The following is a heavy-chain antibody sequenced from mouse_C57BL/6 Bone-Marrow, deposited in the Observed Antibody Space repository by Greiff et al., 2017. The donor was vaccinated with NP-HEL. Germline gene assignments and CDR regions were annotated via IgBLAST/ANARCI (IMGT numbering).Heavy chain of an antibody. CDR3: AIYDGSSPDCWCFDV. D-gene: IGHD1-1*01. J-gene: IGHJ1*03. CDR1: GYTFTDYE. Sequence: QVQLQQSGAELVRPGASVTLSCKASGYTFTDYEMHWVKQTPVHGLEWIGAIDPETGGTAYNQKFTGKAILTADKSSSTAYMELRSLPSEDSTVDYGAIYDGSSPDCWCFDVWGTGTTVTVSS. V-gene: IGHV1-15*01. CDR2: IDPETGGT.